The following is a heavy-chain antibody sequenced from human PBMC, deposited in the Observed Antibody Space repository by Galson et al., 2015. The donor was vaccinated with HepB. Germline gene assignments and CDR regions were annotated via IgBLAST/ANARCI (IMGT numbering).Heavy chain of an antibody. Sequence: SLRLSCAASGFTVSSNYMSWVRRAPGKGLEWVSVIYSGGSTYYADSVKGRFTISRHNSKNTLYLQMYSLGAEDTAVYYCARGYSSGYYDAFDIWGQGTMVTVSS. J-gene: IGHJ3*02. V-gene: IGHV3-53*04. D-gene: IGHD3-22*01. CDR2: IYSGGST. CDR3: ARGYSSGYYDAFDI. CDR1: GFTVSSNY.